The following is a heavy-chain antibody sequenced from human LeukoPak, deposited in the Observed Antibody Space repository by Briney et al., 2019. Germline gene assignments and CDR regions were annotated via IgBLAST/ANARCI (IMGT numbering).Heavy chain of an antibody. J-gene: IGHJ4*02. Sequence: SEILSLTCTVSGGSISSYYWSWIRRPPEKGLEWIGYIYYSGSTNYNPSLKSRVTSSVDTSKNQFSLKLSSVTAADTAVYFCARASSSRVFDYWGQGTLVTVSS. CDR3: ARASSSRVFDY. CDR1: GGSISSYY. D-gene: IGHD6-6*01. V-gene: IGHV4-59*13. CDR2: IYYSGST.